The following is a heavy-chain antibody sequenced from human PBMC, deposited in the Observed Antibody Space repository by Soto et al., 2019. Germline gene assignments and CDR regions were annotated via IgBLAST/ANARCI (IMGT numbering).Heavy chain of an antibody. CDR1: GFTFSSYA. CDR2: IRSSGDNT. CDR3: AKLPVAGSSTFDY. J-gene: IGHJ4*02. V-gene: IGHV3-23*01. D-gene: IGHD6-19*01. Sequence: GGSLRLSCAASGFTFSSYAMSWVRQAPGKGLEWISAIRSSGDNTYYADSVKGQFTISRDNSKSTLYVQMNSLRAEDTAVYYCAKLPVAGSSTFDYWGQGVLVTVSS.